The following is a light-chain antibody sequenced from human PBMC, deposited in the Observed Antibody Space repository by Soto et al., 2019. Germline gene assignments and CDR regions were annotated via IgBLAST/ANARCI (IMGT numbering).Light chain of an antibody. V-gene: IGLV1-51*01. CDR1: SSNIGGNS. CDR2: EVR. CDR3: SAYTARSTLV. J-gene: IGLJ3*02. Sequence: QSVMTQPPSVSAAPGQKVTISCSGSSSNIGGNSVSWYQQLPGTAPKLLIYEVRNRPSGISSRFSGSRSGNTASLTISGLQSEDEGDYYCSAYTARSTLVFGGGTKVPS.